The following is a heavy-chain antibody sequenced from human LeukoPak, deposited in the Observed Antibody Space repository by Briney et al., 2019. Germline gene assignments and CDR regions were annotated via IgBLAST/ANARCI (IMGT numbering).Heavy chain of an antibody. V-gene: IGHV4-59*12. D-gene: IGHD1-14*01. Sequence: SETLSLTCTVSGGSISSYYWSWIRQPPGKGLEWIGYIYYSGSTNYNPSLKSRVTISVDTSKNQFSLKLSSVTAADTAVYYCARDSGPEDAFDIWGQGTMVTVSS. J-gene: IGHJ3*02. CDR3: ARDSGPEDAFDI. CDR2: IYYSGST. CDR1: GGSISSYY.